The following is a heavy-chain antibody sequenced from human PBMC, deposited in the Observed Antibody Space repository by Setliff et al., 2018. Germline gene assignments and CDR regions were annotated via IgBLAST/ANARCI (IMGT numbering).Heavy chain of an antibody. CDR3: ARATSGWYSAYYYYMDV. CDR2: IYFGGNT. D-gene: IGHD6-19*01. Sequence: SETLSLTCTVPGGSISDNGYFWGWVRQPPGKGLEWIGNIYFGGNTYFNPSFKSRVTMSIDTSNSQFSLKLSSVTAADTAVYYCARATSGWYSAYYYYMDVWGKGTTVTAP. V-gene: IGHV4-39*07. CDR1: GGSISDNGYF. J-gene: IGHJ6*03.